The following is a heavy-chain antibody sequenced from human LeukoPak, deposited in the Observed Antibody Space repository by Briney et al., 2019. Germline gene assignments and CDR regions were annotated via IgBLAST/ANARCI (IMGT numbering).Heavy chain of an antibody. J-gene: IGHJ6*03. D-gene: IGHD5-18*01. CDR3: ARDTAMSLRRGHYYYMDV. CDR2: VYSSGST. V-gene: IGHV4-4*07. Sequence: SETLSLTCTVSGGPTSSFYGSWIRQSAGKGLEYIGRVYSSGSTNYNPSVEGRVTMSVDTSKNQFSLRLKSVTAADTAVYYCARDTAMSLRRGHYYYMDVWGKGTMVTVSS. CDR1: GGPTSSFY.